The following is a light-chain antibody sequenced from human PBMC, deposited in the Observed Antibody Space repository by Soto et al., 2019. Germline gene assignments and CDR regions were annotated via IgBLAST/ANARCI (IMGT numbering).Light chain of an antibody. CDR3: QQYNNWFSIT. CDR2: GAS. Sequence: EIVMTQSPATLSVSPGERATLSCRASQSVSSNLAWYQHKPGQAPRLLIYGASTRATGIPARFSGSGSGTEFTLTISSLQSEDFAVYYCQQYNNWFSITFGQGTRLEIK. CDR1: QSVSSN. J-gene: IGKJ5*01. V-gene: IGKV3-15*01.